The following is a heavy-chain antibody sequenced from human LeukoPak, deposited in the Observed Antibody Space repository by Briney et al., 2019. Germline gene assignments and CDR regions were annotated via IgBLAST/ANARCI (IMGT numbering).Heavy chain of an antibody. V-gene: IGHV4-59*12. D-gene: IGHD1-26*01. CDR2: IYYTGST. CDR1: GGSINNYY. Sequence: SETLSLTCTVSGGSINNYYWSWLRQPPGKGLQWIGYIYYTGSTNYNPSLKSRVTVSVDTSKNQFSLKLSSVTAADTAVYYCAGEVGASDAFDIWGQGTMVTVSS. CDR3: AGEVGASDAFDI. J-gene: IGHJ3*02.